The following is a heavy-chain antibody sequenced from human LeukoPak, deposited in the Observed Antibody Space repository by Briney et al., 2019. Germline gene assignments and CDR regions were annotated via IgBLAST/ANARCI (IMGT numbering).Heavy chain of an antibody. CDR1: GFTFSNYA. CDR3: ANSPAAAGTGWFDP. Sequence: GGSLRLSCAASGFTFSNYAMSWVRQAPGKGLEWVSSIGSSGGSTSYADSVKGRFTISRDNSKNTLYLQMSSLRAEDTAVYYCANSPAAAGTGWFDPWGQGTLVTVSS. CDR2: IGSSGGST. J-gene: IGHJ5*02. D-gene: IGHD6-13*01. V-gene: IGHV3-23*01.